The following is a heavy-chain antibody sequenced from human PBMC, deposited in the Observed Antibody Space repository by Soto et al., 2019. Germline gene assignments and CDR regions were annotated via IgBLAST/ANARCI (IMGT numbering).Heavy chain of an antibody. CDR1: GGSISSSNW. D-gene: IGHD3-10*01. J-gene: IGHJ4*02. CDR2: IYHSGST. Sequence: QVQLQESGPGLVKPSGTLSLTCAVSGGSISSSNWWSWVRQPPGKGLQWIGEIYHSGSTNSIPSLKSRAAISVDKSRNHFSVKLRSVPAAGTAVYYCASRWGEGRVDYWGQGTLVTVSS. V-gene: IGHV4-4*02. CDR3: ASRWGEGRVDY.